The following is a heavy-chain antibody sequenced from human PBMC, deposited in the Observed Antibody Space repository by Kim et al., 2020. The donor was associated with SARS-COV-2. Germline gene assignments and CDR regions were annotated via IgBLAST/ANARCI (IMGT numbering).Heavy chain of an antibody. V-gene: IGHV3-30*04. CDR2: ISYDGSNK. Sequence: GGSLRLSCAASGFTFSSYAMHWVRQAPGKGLEWVAVISYDGSNKYYADSVKGRFTISRDNSKNTLYLQMNSLRAEDTAVYYCARDGLMVRGVHRGFDYWGQGTLVTVSS. CDR3: ARDGLMVRGVHRGFDY. J-gene: IGHJ4*02. D-gene: IGHD3-10*01. CDR1: GFTFSSYA.